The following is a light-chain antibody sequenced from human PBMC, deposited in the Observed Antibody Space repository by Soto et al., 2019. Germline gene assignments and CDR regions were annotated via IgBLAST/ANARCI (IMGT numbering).Light chain of an antibody. CDR3: QQYGSSPWT. J-gene: IGKJ1*01. CDR2: DIS. V-gene: IGKV3D-20*01. Sequence: EIVLTQSPATLSLSPGERATLSCGASQTITSTYLAWFQQKPGLAPRLLIYDISTRAAGIPDRFSGSGSGTDFTLTIIRLEPEDFLVYYCQQYGSSPWTFGQGTKVEVK. CDR1: QTITSTY.